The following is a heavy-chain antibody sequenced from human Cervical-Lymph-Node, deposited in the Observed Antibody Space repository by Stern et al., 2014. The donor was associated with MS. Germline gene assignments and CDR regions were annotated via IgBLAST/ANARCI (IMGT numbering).Heavy chain of an antibody. V-gene: IGHV1-69*06. CDR3: ARDIAVAGTWGSAFDI. CDR2: IIPIFGTA. CDR1: GGTFSIYA. Sequence: VQLVESWAEVKKHGSSVKVSCKASGGTFSIYAISWVRQDHGQGLERMGGIIPIFGTANYAQKFQDRVTITADISTSTAYMELSSLRSDDTSVYYCARDIAVAGTWGSAFDIWGQGTMVTVSS. D-gene: IGHD6-19*01. J-gene: IGHJ3*02.